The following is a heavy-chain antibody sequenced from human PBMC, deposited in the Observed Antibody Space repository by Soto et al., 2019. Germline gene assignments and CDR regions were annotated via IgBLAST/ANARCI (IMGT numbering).Heavy chain of an antibody. J-gene: IGHJ4*02. CDR2: IYPGDPDT. D-gene: IGHD2-15*01. V-gene: IGHV5-51*01. Sequence: GESLKISCKGSGYSFTSYWIGWVRQMPGKGLEWMGIIYPGDPDTRYSPSFQGQVTISADKSISTAYLQWSSLKASDTAMYYCARPPYCSGGSCYYFDYWGQGTLVTVSS. CDR3: ARPPYCSGGSCYYFDY. CDR1: GYSFTSYW.